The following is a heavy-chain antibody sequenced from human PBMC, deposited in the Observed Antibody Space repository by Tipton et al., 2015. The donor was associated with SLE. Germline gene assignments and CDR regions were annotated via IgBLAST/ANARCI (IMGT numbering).Heavy chain of an antibody. CDR3: AREVGSWYYFDY. CDR1: GFTFSSYG. D-gene: IGHD6-13*01. Sequence: RSLRLSCAASGFTFSSYGMHWVRQAPGKGLEWVAVIWYDGSNKYYADSVKGRFTISRDNSKNTLYLQMNSLRAEDTAVYYCAREVGSWYYFDYWGQGTLVTVSS. J-gene: IGHJ4*02. V-gene: IGHV3-33*01. CDR2: IWYDGSNK.